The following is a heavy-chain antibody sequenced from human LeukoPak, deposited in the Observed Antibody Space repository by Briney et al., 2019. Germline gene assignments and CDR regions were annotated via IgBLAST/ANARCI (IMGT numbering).Heavy chain of an antibody. CDR1: GFTFTIHS. Sequence: GGSLRLSCAASGFTFTIHSMNWVRQAPGRGLEWVSYISSSSGTIYYADSVEGRFTISRDNAKNSLYLQMNSLRAEDTALYYCARDPYGGNSPGDYWGQGTLVTVSS. D-gene: IGHD4-23*01. CDR3: ARDPYGGNSPGDY. V-gene: IGHV3-48*01. J-gene: IGHJ4*02. CDR2: ISSSSGTI.